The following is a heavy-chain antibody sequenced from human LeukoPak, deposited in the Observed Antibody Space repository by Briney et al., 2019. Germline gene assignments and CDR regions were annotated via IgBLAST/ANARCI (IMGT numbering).Heavy chain of an antibody. J-gene: IGHJ5*02. Sequence: SETLSLTCTVSGGSISTSNYYWGWIRQPPGKGLEWIGNIFYSGSTYYSPSLKSRVTISLDTSRNQFSLKLNSVTAADTAVYYCARNDYARFDPWGQGTLVTVSS. D-gene: IGHD1-1*01. CDR3: ARNDYARFDP. V-gene: IGHV4-39*07. CDR1: GGSISTSNYY. CDR2: IFYSGST.